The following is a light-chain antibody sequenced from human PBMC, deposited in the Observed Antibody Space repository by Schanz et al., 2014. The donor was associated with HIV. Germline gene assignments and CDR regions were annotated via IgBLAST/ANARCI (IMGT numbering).Light chain of an antibody. CDR3: HQRNSWPLT. V-gene: IGKV3D-20*02. J-gene: IGKJ4*01. Sequence: EIVLTQSPATLSLSPGERATLSCRASQSVSSSYLAWYQHKRGQAPRLLIYDASSRATGIPARFSGSGSGTDFTLTISSLEPEDFGVYFCHQRNSWPLTFGGGT. CDR1: QSVSSSY. CDR2: DAS.